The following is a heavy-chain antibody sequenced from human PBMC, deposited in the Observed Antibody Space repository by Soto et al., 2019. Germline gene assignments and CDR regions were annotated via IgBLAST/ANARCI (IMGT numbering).Heavy chain of an antibody. V-gene: IGHV4-59*01. Sequence: RSLTCTVSGGSISSYYWSWIRQPPGKGLEWIGYIYYSGSTNYNPSLKSRVTISIDTSKTQFSLKLSSVTAADTAVYCCARGLTAAGTLDYWGQGTLVTVSS. CDR2: IYYSGST. CDR1: GGSISSYY. CDR3: ARGLTAAGTLDY. D-gene: IGHD6-13*01. J-gene: IGHJ4*02.